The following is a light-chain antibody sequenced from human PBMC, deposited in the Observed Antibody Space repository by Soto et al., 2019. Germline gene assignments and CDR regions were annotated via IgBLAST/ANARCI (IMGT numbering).Light chain of an antibody. J-gene: IGLJ1*01. CDR1: SSNIGNNY. CDR3: GTWDSSLSAYV. Sequence: QSVLTQPPSVSAGPGQKVTISCSGSSSNIGNNYVSWYQQLPGTAPKLLIYDNNKRPSGIPDRFSDSKSGTSATLAITGLQTGDEADYYCGTWDSSLSAYVFGTGTKVTVL. CDR2: DNN. V-gene: IGLV1-51*01.